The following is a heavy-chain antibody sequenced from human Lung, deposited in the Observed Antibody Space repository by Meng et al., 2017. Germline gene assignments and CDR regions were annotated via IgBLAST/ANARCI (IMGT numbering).Heavy chain of an antibody. CDR3: ARGPTTMAHDFDY. V-gene: IGHV4-34*01. Sequence: QGERTGWVDGLLRPSETLAVPFLVLGGSFSDYSWNWMRPPQGKVLEWIGEINHSGSNNYNPSLESRATISVDTSQNNLYLKLSSVTAADSAVYYCARGPTTMAHDFDYWGQGTLVTVSS. CDR1: GGSFSDYS. J-gene: IGHJ4*02. CDR2: INHSGSN. D-gene: IGHD4-11*01.